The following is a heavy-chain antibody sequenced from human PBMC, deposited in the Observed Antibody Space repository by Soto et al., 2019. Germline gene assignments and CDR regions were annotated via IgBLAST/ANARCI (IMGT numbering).Heavy chain of an antibody. CDR1: GYRFSSYY. CDR2: IYPSDSET. Sequence: PGESLKISCKGSGYRFSSYYIGWVRQMPGKGLELMGIIYPSDSETRYSPSFQGQVTISVDTSISTAYLQWSSLTASDTGSYYCARVGDNHGAASNRPYIYYYGMDXWGHGTAVTVS. CDR3: ARVGDNHGAASNRPYIYYYGMDX. D-gene: IGHD3-10*01. J-gene: IGHJ6*02. V-gene: IGHV5-51*01.